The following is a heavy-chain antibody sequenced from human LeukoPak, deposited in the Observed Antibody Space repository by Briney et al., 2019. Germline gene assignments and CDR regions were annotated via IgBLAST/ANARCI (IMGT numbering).Heavy chain of an antibody. CDR3: ARGDYCSGGSCYSFGLFYFDY. V-gene: IGHV3-7*01. D-gene: IGHD2-15*01. CDR1: GFTFSSYW. CDR2: IKQDGSEK. J-gene: IGHJ4*02. Sequence: PGGSLRLSCAAPGFTFSSYWMSWVRQAPGKGLEWVANIKQDGSEKYYVDSVKGRFTISRDNAKNSLYLQMNSLRAEDTAVYYCARGDYCSGGSCYSFGLFYFDYWGQGTLVTVSS.